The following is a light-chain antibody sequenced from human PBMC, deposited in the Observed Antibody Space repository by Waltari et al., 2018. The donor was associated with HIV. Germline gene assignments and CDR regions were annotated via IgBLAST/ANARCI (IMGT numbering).Light chain of an antibody. CDR1: EDINKW. J-gene: IGKJ1*01. Sequence: DIQMTQSPSSVSASIGDRVSITCRASEDINKWLAWYQQKPGKAPNLLIYKATILETVVPSRFSGSVSGADFTLTITNLQSDDFATYYCQQYETDSRSFGQGTKV. CDR3: QQYETDSRS. V-gene: IGKV1-5*03. CDR2: KAT.